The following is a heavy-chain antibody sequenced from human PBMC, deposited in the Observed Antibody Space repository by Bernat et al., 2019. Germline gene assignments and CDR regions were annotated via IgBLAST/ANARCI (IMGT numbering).Heavy chain of an antibody. CDR1: GGSFSGDY. CDR2: INHSGST. D-gene: IGHD2-2*03. Sequence: QVQLQQWGAGLLKPSETLSLTCAVYGGSFSGDYWSWIRQPQGKGLEWMGEINHSGSTNYNPSLKSRVTISVDTSNNQFSLKLSSVTAADTAVYYCARRFGYCSSISCYHPIDYWGQGTLVTVSS. J-gene: IGHJ4*02. CDR3: ARRFGYCSSISCYHPIDY. V-gene: IGHV4-34*01.